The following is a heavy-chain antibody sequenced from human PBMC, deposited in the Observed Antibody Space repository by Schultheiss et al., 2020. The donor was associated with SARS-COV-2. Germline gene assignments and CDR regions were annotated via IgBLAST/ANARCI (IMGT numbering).Heavy chain of an antibody. CDR1: GGSISSGSYY. V-gene: IGHV4-61*02. Sequence: SETLSLTCTVSGGSISSGSYYWSWIRQPAGKGLEWIGRIYTSGSTNYNPSLKSRVTISVDTSKNQFSLKLSSVTAADTAVYYCARVFSYGDYPEYFQHWGQGTLVTVSS. J-gene: IGHJ1*01. CDR3: ARVFSYGDYPEYFQH. D-gene: IGHD4-17*01. CDR2: IYTSGST.